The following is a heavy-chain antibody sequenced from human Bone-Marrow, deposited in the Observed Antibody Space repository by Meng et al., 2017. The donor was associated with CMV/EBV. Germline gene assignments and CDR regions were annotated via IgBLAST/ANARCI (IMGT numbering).Heavy chain of an antibody. CDR1: GFTFSGSA. Sequence: GGSLRLSCAASGFTFSGSAMHWVRQASGKGLEWVGRIRSKANSYATAYAASVKGRFTISRDNTRNTLFLQMNSLRAEDTAVYYCVPGYYTGWFYWGQGTLVTVSS. CDR2: IRSKANSYAT. J-gene: IGHJ4*02. CDR3: VPGYYTGWFY. V-gene: IGHV3-73*01. D-gene: IGHD6-19*01.